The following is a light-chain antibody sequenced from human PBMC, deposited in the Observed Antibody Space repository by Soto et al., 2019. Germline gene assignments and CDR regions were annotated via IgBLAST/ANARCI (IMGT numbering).Light chain of an antibody. Sequence: DIQMTQSPSTLSASVGDTVTITCRASQTISGWLAWYQQRPGKAPNLLIFDASTLDSGVPSRFSGSGSETTFPLTLSSPQPGDSATYYCQQYNSYSPTLRKGTK. CDR2: DAS. V-gene: IGKV1-5*01. CDR3: QQYNSYSPT. CDR1: QTISGW. J-gene: IGKJ1*01.